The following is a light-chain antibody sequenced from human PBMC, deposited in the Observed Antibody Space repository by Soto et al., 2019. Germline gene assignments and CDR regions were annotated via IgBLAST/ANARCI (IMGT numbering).Light chain of an antibody. J-gene: IGLJ3*02. CDR2: GNS. V-gene: IGLV1-40*01. CDR3: QSYDSSLSGFWV. Sequence: QLVLTQPPSVSGAPGQRVTISCTGSSSNIGAGYDVHWYQQLPGTAPKVLIYGNSNRPSGVPDRFSGSKSGTSASLAITGLQAEDEADYYCQSYDSSLSGFWVFGGGTKLTVL. CDR1: SSNIGAGYD.